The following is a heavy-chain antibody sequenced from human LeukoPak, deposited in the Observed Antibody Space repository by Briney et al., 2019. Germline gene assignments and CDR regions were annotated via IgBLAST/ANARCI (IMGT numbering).Heavy chain of an antibody. CDR3: TRGHYGLDV. Sequence: PGGSLRLSRAVSGFTFSDHYMSWIRQAPGKGLEWVSYISTTSTYTEYADSVKGRFTISRDNARNSLYLQMNSLRGEDTAVYYCTRGHYGLDVWGQGTTVTVSS. V-gene: IGHV3-11*05. CDR2: ISTTSTYT. J-gene: IGHJ6*02. CDR1: GFTFSDHY.